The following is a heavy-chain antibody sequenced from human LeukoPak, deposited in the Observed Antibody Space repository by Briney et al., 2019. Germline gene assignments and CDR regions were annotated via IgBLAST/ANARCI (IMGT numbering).Heavy chain of an antibody. V-gene: IGHV3-9*01. Sequence: GRSLRLSCAASGFTFDDYAMHWVRQAPVKGLEWVSGISWNSGNIAYADSVKGRFTISRDNAKNSLYLQMNSLRAEDTALYYCAKDCHTSGWSSNGMDVWGQGTTVTVSS. CDR1: GFTFDDYA. J-gene: IGHJ6*02. CDR3: AKDCHTSGWSSNGMDV. D-gene: IGHD6-19*01. CDR2: ISWNSGNI.